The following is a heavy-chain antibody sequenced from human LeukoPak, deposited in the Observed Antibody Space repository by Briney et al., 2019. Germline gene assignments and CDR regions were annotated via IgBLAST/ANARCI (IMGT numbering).Heavy chain of an antibody. CDR1: GYTFTSYD. Sequence: ASVKVTCKASGYTFTSYDINWVRQATGQGLEWMGWMNPNSGNTGYAQKFQGRVTMTRNTSISTAYMELSSLRSEDTAVYYCARVRYDFWSGYYGWGQGTLVTVSS. J-gene: IGHJ4*02. CDR3: ARVRYDFWSGYYG. D-gene: IGHD3-3*01. V-gene: IGHV1-8*01. CDR2: MNPNSGNT.